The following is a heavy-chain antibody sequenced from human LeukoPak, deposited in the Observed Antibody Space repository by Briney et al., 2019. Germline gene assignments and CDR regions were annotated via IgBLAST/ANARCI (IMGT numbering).Heavy chain of an antibody. CDR1: GHTFTSYD. CDR3: ATDFSGSYYYFDY. Sequence: ASVKVSCKASGHTFTSYDINWVRQATGQGLEWMGWVNPNSGNTGYAQKFQGRVTMTRNTSISTAYMELSSLRSEDTAVYYCATDFSGSYYYFDYWGQGTLVTVSS. D-gene: IGHD1-26*01. J-gene: IGHJ4*02. V-gene: IGHV1-8*01. CDR2: VNPNSGNT.